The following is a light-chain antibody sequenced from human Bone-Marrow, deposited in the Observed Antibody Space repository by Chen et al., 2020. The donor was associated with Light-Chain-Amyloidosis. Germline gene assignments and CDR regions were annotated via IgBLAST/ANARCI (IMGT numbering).Light chain of an antibody. V-gene: IGLV3-25*03. CDR2: RDT. Sequence: SYELTQPPSVSVSPGQTARITCSGDDLPTKYAYWYQQKPGQAPVLVIHRDTERPSGISERFSDSSSGTTATLTISGVQAEDEADYHCQSAESSGTYEVIFGGGTKLTVL. J-gene: IGLJ2*01. CDR1: DLPTKY. CDR3: QSAESSGTYEVI.